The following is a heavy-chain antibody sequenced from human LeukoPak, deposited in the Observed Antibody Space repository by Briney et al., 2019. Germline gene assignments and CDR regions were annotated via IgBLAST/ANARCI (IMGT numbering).Heavy chain of an antibody. Sequence: SETLSLTCTVSGYSISSGYYWGWIRQPPGKGLEWIGSIYHSGSTYYNPSLKSRVTISVDTSKNQFSLKLSSVTAADTAVYYCARGVNLGNWFDPWGQGTLVTVSS. V-gene: IGHV4-38-2*02. CDR1: GYSISSGYY. CDR3: ARGVNLGNWFDP. CDR2: IYHSGST. D-gene: IGHD7-27*01. J-gene: IGHJ5*02.